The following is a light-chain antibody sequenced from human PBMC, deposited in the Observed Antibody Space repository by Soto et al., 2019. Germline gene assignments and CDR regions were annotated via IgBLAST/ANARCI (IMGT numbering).Light chain of an antibody. CDR2: DVS. CDR1: GSDVGAYNY. CDR3: YSYTSSSTYV. J-gene: IGLJ1*01. Sequence: QSALTQPASVSGSPGHSITISCSGTGSDVGAYNYVSWYQQHPAKAPKLMIYDVSNRPSGVSDRFSGSKSGNTASLTISGLQDEDAADYYCYSYTSSSTYVFGSGTKLTVL. V-gene: IGLV2-14*01.